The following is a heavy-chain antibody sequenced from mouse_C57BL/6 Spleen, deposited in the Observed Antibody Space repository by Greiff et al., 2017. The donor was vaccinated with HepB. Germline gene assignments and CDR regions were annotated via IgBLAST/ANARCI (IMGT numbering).Heavy chain of an antibody. Sequence: DVKLVESGGGLVKPGGSLKLSCAASGFTFSSYTMSWVRQTPEKRLEWVATISGGGGNTYYPDSVKGRFTISRDNAKNTLYLQMSSLRSEDTALYYCARHEDYGSTGYFDYWGQGTTLTVSS. CDR1: GFTFSSYT. CDR2: ISGGGGNT. J-gene: IGHJ2*01. V-gene: IGHV5-9*01. D-gene: IGHD1-1*01. CDR3: ARHEDYGSTGYFDY.